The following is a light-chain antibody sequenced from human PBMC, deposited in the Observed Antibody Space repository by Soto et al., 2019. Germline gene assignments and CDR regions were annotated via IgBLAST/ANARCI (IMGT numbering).Light chain of an antibody. CDR1: QSVSSSY. CDR2: GAS. Sequence: EIVFTQSPGTLSLSPGEIATLSCRASQSVSSSYLAWYQQKPGQAPRLLIYGASSRATGIPDRFSGSGSGTDFTLTISRLEPEDFAVYYCQQYGSSPRTFGQGTKVDI. CDR3: QQYGSSPRT. J-gene: IGKJ2*01. V-gene: IGKV3-20*01.